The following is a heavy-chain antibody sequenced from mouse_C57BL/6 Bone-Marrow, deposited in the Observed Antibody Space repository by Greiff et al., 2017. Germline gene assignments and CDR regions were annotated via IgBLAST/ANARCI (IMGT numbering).Heavy chain of an antibody. CDR1: GFTFSSYG. Sequence: EVMLVESGGDLVKPGGSLKLSCAASGFTFSSYGMSWVRQTPDKRLEWVATISSGGSYTYYPDSVKGRFTISRDNAKNTLYLQMSSLKSEDTARYYCARRGYGSSSLNYFDYWGQGTTLTVSS. CDR3: ARRGYGSSSLNYFDY. V-gene: IGHV5-6*02. CDR2: ISSGGSYT. J-gene: IGHJ2*01. D-gene: IGHD1-1*01.